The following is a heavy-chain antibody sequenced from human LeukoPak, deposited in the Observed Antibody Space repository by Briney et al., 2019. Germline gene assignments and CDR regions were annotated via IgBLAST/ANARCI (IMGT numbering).Heavy chain of an antibody. CDR3: ASYILTGPDY. CDR1: DGSISSGGYY. D-gene: IGHD3-9*01. V-gene: IGHV4-31*03. J-gene: IGHJ4*02. CDR2: IYYGGST. Sequence: PSGTLSLTCTVSDGSISSGGYYWNWIRQHPGKGLEWIGYIYYGGSTYYNPSLKSRVAISVDTSKNQFSLRLSSVTAADTAVYYCASYILTGPDYWGQGTLVTVSS.